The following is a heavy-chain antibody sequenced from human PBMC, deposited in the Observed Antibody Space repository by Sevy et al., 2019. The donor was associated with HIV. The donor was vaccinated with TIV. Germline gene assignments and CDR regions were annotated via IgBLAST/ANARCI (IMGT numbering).Heavy chain of an antibody. Sequence: GGSLRLSCAASGXTFSANWMNWVRQAPGKGLEWVANIKADGSDKHYVDSVEGRFTISRDNAKNLLFLQMNSLRVEDTAVYYCAHETFGXXEXWXQGTLVTVSS. V-gene: IGHV3-7*01. CDR2: IKADGSDK. CDR3: AHETFGXXEX. CDR1: GXTFSANW. D-gene: IGHD3-16*01. J-gene: IGHJ4*02.